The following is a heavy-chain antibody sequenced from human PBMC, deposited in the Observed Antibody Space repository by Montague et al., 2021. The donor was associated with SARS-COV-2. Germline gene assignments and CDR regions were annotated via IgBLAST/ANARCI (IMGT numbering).Heavy chain of an antibody. Sequence: SLRLSCAASGFTFSNYDMNWVRQAPGKGPEWISSISTSAYTTSYSGSVKGRFTISRDNGKNSLYLQMNSLRVEATAVYYCTRDYRSIVGDGLDIWGQGTKVTVSS. J-gene: IGHJ3*02. CDR3: TRDYRSIVGDGLDI. V-gene: IGHV3-48*03. CDR2: ISTSAYTT. D-gene: IGHD3-16*02. CDR1: GFTFSNYD.